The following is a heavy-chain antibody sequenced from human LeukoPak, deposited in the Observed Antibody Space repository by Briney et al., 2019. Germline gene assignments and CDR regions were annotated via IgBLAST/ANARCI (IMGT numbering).Heavy chain of an antibody. V-gene: IGHV4-30-4*01. D-gene: IGHD4-17*01. Sequence: SETLSLTCTVSGGSISSGDYYWSWIRQPPGKGLEWIGYIYYSGSTYYNPSLKSRVTISVDTSKNQFSLKLSSVTAADTAVYYCACTTTVITGYFQHWGQGTLVTVSS. CDR2: IYYSGST. CDR1: GGSISSGDYY. CDR3: ACTTTVITGYFQH. J-gene: IGHJ1*01.